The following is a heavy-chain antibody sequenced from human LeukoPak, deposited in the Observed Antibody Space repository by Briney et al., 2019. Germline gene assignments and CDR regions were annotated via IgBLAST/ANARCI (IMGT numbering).Heavy chain of an antibody. V-gene: IGHV4-4*09. CDR3: ARLGYSNAGGVWFDP. CDR1: GGSISSYY. CDR2: IYTSGST. J-gene: IGHJ5*02. Sequence: SETLSLTCTVSGGSISSYYWSWIRQPPGKGLEWIGYIYTSGSTNYNPSLKSRVTISVDTSKNQFSLKLSSVTAADTAVYYCARLGYSNAGGVWFDPWGQGTLVNVSS. D-gene: IGHD4-11*01.